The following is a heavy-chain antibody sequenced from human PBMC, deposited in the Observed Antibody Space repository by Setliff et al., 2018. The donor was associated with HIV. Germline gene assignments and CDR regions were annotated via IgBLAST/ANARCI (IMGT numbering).Heavy chain of an antibody. D-gene: IGHD6-19*01. Sequence: SVTVSCKASGGTISSYTVSWVRQAPGQGLEWMGGIIPIVGRVNYAQKFEARLTITADTSTNTAYMELSNLGSEDTAIYYCARATTRSYNSVWGQGTLVTVSS. CDR3: ARATTRSYNSV. CDR1: GGTISSYT. V-gene: IGHV1-69*10. J-gene: IGHJ4*02. CDR2: IIPIVGRV.